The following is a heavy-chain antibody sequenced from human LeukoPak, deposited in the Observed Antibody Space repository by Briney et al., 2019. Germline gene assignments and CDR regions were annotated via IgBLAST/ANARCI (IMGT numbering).Heavy chain of an antibody. CDR2: IYYSGST. CDR3: ARGVVVVTAIRDAFDI. D-gene: IGHD2-21*02. J-gene: IGHJ3*02. CDR1: GGSISSYY. Sequence: SETLSLTCTVSGGSISSYYWSWIRQPAGKGLEWIGYIYYSGSTNYNPSLKSRVTISVDTSKNQFSLKLSSVTAADTAVYYCARGVVVVTAIRDAFDIWGQGTMVTVSS. V-gene: IGHV4-59*01.